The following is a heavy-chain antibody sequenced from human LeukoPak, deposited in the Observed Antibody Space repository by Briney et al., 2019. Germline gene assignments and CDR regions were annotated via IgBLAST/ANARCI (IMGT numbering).Heavy chain of an antibody. J-gene: IGHJ6*03. CDR3: ATNTVTRENNYYHYMDV. CDR1: GFTVSSNY. V-gene: IGHV3-53*01. CDR2: IHKNAIT. D-gene: IGHD2-21*02. Sequence: GGSLRLSCAASGFTVSSNYMTWVRQAPGKGPQWVSVIHKNAITYYADTVKGRFTISRDNSKNTLYLQMNSLRAEDTAVYYCATNTVTRENNYYHYMDVWGKGTTVTISS.